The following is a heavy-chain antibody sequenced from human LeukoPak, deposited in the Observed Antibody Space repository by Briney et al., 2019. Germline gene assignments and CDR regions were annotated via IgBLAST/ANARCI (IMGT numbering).Heavy chain of an antibody. CDR1: GFTFSSYV. Sequence: GGSLRLSCAASGFTFSSYVIHWVRQAPGKGLEWVAMISYDGSNQHYADSVKGRFTISRDNSKNTLYLQMNSLRPEDTAAYYCAKESLDGYSSGWFDYWGQGTLVTVSS. J-gene: IGHJ4*02. D-gene: IGHD6-19*01. V-gene: IGHV3-30-3*01. CDR2: ISYDGSNQ. CDR3: AKESLDGYSSGWFDY.